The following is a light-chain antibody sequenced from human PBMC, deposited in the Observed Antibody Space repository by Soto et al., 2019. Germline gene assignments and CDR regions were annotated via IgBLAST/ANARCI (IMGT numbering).Light chain of an antibody. CDR3: QVWDSSNDHVL. CDR1: NIGSKS. Sequence: SYELTQTPSVSVAPGWTARITCGGNNIGSKSVHWYQQKPGQAPVVVISYDRDRPSGIPERFSGSNSGNTATLTITRVEAGDEADYYCQVWDSSNDHVLFGGGTKVTVL. CDR2: YDR. V-gene: IGLV3-21*04. J-gene: IGLJ3*02.